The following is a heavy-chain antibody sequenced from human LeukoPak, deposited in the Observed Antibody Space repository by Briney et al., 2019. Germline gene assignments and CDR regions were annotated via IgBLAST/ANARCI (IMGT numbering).Heavy chain of an antibody. V-gene: IGHV3-74*01. J-gene: IGHJ4*02. D-gene: IGHD3-16*02. CDR3: AKGSYGLRLGELSPLDY. CDR1: GFPFSSYW. Sequence: GSLRLSCAASGFPFSSYWMHWVRQAPGKGLVWVSRINSDGSSTSYADSVKGRFTISRDNAKNSLYLQMNSLRAEDTALYYCAKGSYGLRLGELSPLDYWGQGTLGTVSS. CDR2: INSDGSST.